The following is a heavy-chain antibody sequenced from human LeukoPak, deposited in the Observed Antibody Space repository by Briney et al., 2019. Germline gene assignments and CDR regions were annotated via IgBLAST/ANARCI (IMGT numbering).Heavy chain of an antibody. CDR2: IRYEGSNK. D-gene: IGHD2-15*01. V-gene: IGHV3-30*02. CDR1: GFTFSSYG. CDR3: ARVYCSGGSCVYFDY. J-gene: IGHJ4*02. Sequence: GGSLRLSCAASGFTFSSYGMHWVRQAPGKGLEWVAFIRYEGSNKYYADSVKGRFTISRDNSKNTLYLQMNSLRAEDTAVYYCARVYCSGGSCVYFDYWGQGTLVTVSS.